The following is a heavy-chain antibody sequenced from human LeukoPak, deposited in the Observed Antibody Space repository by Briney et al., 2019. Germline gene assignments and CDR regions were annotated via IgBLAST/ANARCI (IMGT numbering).Heavy chain of an antibody. CDR3: ARDVDYGGFFDY. CDR2: IYHSGST. CDR1: GGSISSGGYY. J-gene: IGHJ4*02. V-gene: IGHV4-30-2*01. D-gene: IGHD4-23*01. Sequence: SQTLSLTCTVSGGSISSGGYYWSWIRQPPGKGLEWIGYIYHSGSTYYNPSLKSRVTISVDRSKNQFSLKLSSVTAADTAVYYCARDVDYGGFFDYWGQGTLVTVSS.